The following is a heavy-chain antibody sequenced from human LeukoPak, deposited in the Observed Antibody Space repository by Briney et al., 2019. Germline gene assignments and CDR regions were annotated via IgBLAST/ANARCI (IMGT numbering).Heavy chain of an antibody. V-gene: IGHV3-7*01. D-gene: IGHD3-16*01. CDR1: GFTFSNYW. CDR3: ARCPKGDWFDP. J-gene: IGHJ5*02. Sequence: PGGSLRLSCAASGFTFSNYWMGWVRQAPGKGLEWVANIKQDGSEKYYVDSVKGRFTISRDNAKNSLYLQMNSLRAEDTAVYYCARCPKGDWFDPWGQGTLVTVSS. CDR2: IKQDGSEK.